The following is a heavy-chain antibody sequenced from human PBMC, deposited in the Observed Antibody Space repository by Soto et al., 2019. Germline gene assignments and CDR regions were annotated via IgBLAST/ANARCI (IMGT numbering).Heavy chain of an antibody. CDR3: AVIRDYYYYYMDV. Sequence: QVQLVQSGAEVKKPGSSVKVSCKASGGTFSSYTISWVRQAPGQGLEWMGRIIPILGIANYAQKFQGRVTITADKSTSTAYMELSSLRSEDTAVYYCAVIRDYYYYYMDVWGKGTTVTVSS. V-gene: IGHV1-69*02. J-gene: IGHJ6*03. CDR2: IIPILGIA. D-gene: IGHD2-21*01. CDR1: GGTFSSYT.